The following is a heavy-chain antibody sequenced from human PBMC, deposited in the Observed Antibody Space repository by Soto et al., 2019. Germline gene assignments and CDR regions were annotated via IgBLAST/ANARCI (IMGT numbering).Heavy chain of an antibody. J-gene: IGHJ6*02. V-gene: IGHV3-7*04. CDR1: GFTFSTYW. Sequence: PGGSLRLSCTASGFTFSTYWMTWVRQAPGKGLEWVANVNQDGSEKYYVDSVKGRFTISRDNAKNSLFLQMNSLRAEDTAVYYSARSVATIVYYAMDVWGQGTTVTVSS. CDR2: VNQDGSEK. CDR3: ARSVATIVYYAMDV. D-gene: IGHD5-12*01.